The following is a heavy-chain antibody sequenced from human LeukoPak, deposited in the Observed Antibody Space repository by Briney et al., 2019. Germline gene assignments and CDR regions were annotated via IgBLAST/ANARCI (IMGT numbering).Heavy chain of an antibody. V-gene: IGHV4-4*02. D-gene: IGHD3-10*01. CDR3: VRDHHGSGNPNWFDP. CDR1: GGSISSSNW. CDR2: IYHSGST. J-gene: IGHJ5*02. Sequence: PSGTLSLTCAVSGGSISSSNWWSWVRQPPGKGLEWIGEIYHSGSTNYNPSLKSRVTISVDKSKNQFSLKLSSVTAADTAVYYCVRDHHGSGNPNWFDPWGQGTLVTVSS.